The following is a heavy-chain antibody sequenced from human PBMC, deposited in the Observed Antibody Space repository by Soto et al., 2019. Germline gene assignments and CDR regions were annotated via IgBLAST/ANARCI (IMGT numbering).Heavy chain of an antibody. CDR3: AGYGREHYYGMDV. D-gene: IGHD5-12*01. CDR1: GGSVTSSEYY. CDR2: IDNSGST. Sequence: QLQLQGSGPGLVKPSETLSLTCTVFGGSVTSSEYYWGWIRQPPGKELEWMGSIDNSGSTYYDPSLKSGLSLSADTSHDQFSLRLNSVTAADTAVYYCAGYGREHYYGMDVWGQGTTVTVSS. J-gene: IGHJ6*01. V-gene: IGHV4-39*01.